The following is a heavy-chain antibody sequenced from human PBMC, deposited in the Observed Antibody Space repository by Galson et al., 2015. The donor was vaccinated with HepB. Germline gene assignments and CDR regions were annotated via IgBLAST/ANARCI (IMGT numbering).Heavy chain of an antibody. CDR1: GGSFSGYY. J-gene: IGHJ4*02. D-gene: IGHD3-10*01. CDR2: INHSGST. V-gene: IGHV4-34*01. Sequence: ETLSLTCAVYGGSFSGYYWSWIRQPPGKGLEWIGEINHSGSTNYNPSLKSRVTISVDTSKNQFSLKLSSVTAADTAVYYCARGRGLLWFGSHINDYWGQGTLVTVSS. CDR3: ARGRGLLWFGSHINDY.